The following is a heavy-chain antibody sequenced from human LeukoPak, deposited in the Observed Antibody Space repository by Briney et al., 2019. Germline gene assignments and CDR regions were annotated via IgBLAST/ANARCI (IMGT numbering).Heavy chain of an antibody. CDR1: GGSISSYY. V-gene: IGHV4-59*01. CDR2: IYYSGSS. J-gene: IGHJ3*02. Sequence: SETLSLTCTVAGGSISSYYWSWIRQPPGKGLEWIGHIYYSGSSNYNPSIKSRVTISVDPSKNQCSLKLSSVTAADTAVYYCAMTDGGAFDIWGQGTVVTVSS. D-gene: IGHD2-21*02. CDR3: AMTDGGAFDI.